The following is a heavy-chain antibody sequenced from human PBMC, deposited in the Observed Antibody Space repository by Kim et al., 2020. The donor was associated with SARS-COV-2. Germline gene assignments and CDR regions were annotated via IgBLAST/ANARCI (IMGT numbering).Heavy chain of an antibody. J-gene: IGHJ3*02. CDR3: TKGGSVTRRRLAFGI. CDR2: ISGNSGSI. CDR1: GFTFDDYA. Sequence: GGSLRLSCAASGFTFDDYAMHWVRQAPGKGLEWVSGISGNSGSIGYADSVKGRFTISRDNAKNSLYLQMNSLRAEDTALYYCTKGGSVTRRRLAFGIWGQGTMVTVSS. D-gene: IGHD4-4*01. V-gene: IGHV3-9*01.